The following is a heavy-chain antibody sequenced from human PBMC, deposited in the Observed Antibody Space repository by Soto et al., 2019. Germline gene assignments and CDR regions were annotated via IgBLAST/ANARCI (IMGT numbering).Heavy chain of an antibody. D-gene: IGHD6-13*01. CDR1: GFTFSVYE. CDR2: ISRGGSPI. V-gene: IGHV3-48*03. Sequence: GGSLRLSCAASGFTFSVYEMNWVRQAPGKGLEWVSFISRGGSPIYYADPVKGRFTISRDDAKSSLYLQMNSLRAEDTAVYYCAREQQLVPRLRARVADYWGQGTLVTVSS. J-gene: IGHJ4*02. CDR3: AREQQLVPRLRARVADY.